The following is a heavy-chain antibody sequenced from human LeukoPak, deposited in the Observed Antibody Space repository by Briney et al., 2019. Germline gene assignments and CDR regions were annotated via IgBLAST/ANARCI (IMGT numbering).Heavy chain of an antibody. CDR2: IYPYSGDT. Sequence: EASVKVSCKASGYTFTDYYMHWVRQAPGQGLEWMGWIYPYSGDTNYAQNFQGRVTMTRDTSISTAYMELSSLKSDDTAVYYCARDRNSGSSLDIWGQGTMLTVSS. J-gene: IGHJ3*02. CDR1: GYTFTDYY. D-gene: IGHD6-6*01. V-gene: IGHV1-2*02. CDR3: ARDRNSGSSLDI.